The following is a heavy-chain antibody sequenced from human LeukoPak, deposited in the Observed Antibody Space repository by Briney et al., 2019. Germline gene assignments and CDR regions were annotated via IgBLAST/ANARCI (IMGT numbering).Heavy chain of an antibody. CDR2: ISGSGGST. V-gene: IGHV3-23*01. J-gene: IGHJ4*02. Sequence: GGSLRLSCAASGFTFSSYAMSWVHQAPGKGLEWVSAISGSGGSTYYADSVKGRFTISRDNSKNTLYLQMNSLRAEDTAVYYCARSAGEGQVFFDYWGQGTLVTVSS. CDR1: GFTFSSYA. D-gene: IGHD3-3*01. CDR3: ARSAGEGQVFFDY.